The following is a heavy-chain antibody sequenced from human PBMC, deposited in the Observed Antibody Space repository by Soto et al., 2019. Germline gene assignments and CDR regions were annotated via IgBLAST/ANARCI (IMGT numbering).Heavy chain of an antibody. CDR3: ASIVGATWFDY. CDR2: IIPILGIA. V-gene: IGHV1-69*02. CDR1: GGTFSSYT. J-gene: IGHJ4*02. Sequence: QVQLVQSGAEVKKPGSSVKVSCKASGGTFSSYTISWVRQAPGQGLEWMGRIIPILGIANYAQKFQGRVTITADKATSTAYMELSSLRSEDTAVYYCASIVGATWFDYWGQGTLVTVSS. D-gene: IGHD1-26*01.